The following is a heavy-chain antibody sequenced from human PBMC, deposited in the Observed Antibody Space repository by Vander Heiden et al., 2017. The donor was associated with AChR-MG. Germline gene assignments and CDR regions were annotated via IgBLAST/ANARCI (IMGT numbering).Heavy chain of an antibody. CDR2: MSASSSKT. CDR3: ARSRKLNQLLSGYYMDV. CDR1: GFRFSAYF. V-gene: IGHV3-11*01. Sequence: QVQLVESGGDLVKPGGSLSLSGPASGFRFSAYFMAWIRQAPGKGLEWISHMSASSSKTYYADSVKGRFTISRDNAKDSLYLQMNSLRVEDTAVYYCARSRKLNQLLSGYYMDVWGKGTTVTVSS. J-gene: IGHJ6*03. D-gene: IGHD2-2*01.